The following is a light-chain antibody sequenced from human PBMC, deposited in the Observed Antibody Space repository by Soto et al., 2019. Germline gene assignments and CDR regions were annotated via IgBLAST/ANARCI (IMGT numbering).Light chain of an antibody. CDR3: QQYNGSPPWT. CDR1: QSITNL. Sequence: DIQMTQSPSTLSASVGDSVTITCWASQSITNLLAWYQQKPGKAPKLLIFDASSLEHGVPSRFSGSGSGTEFTLTVSSLQPDDFATYYCQQYNGSPPWTFGQGTKVEI. V-gene: IGKV1-5*01. CDR2: DAS. J-gene: IGKJ1*01.